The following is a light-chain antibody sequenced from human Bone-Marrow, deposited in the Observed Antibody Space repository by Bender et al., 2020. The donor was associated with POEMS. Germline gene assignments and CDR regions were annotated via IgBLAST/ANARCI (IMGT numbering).Light chain of an antibody. J-gene: IGLJ3*02. CDR2: NND. Sequence: QSVLTQPPSVSAAPGQKVTISCSLSSPNIGNNYVSWYQQLPVTAPKVLIYNNDQRPSVVPDRFPCSKTGTSSSLAIRELPSEDGALDYVAASDDSLSGWVFGGGTKLTVL. V-gene: IGLV1-47*02. CDR3: AASDDSLSGWV. CDR1: SPNIGNNY.